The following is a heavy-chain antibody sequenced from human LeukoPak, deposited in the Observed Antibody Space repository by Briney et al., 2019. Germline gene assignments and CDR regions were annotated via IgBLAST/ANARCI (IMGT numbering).Heavy chain of an antibody. V-gene: IGHV3-9*01. Sequence: GGSLRLSCAASGFTFDDYAMHWVRQAPGKGLEWVSGISWNSGSIGYADSVKGRFTISRDNAKNSLYLQMNSLRAEDTALYYCAKVGSEFAAGTGWYFDLWGRGTLVTVSS. J-gene: IGHJ2*01. CDR2: ISWNSGSI. D-gene: IGHD6-19*01. CDR1: GFTFDDYA. CDR3: AKVGSEFAAGTGWYFDL.